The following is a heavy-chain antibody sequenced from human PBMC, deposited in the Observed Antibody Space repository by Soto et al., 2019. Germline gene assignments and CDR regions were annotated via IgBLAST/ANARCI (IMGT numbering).Heavy chain of an antibody. CDR3: AKLGSSSWSPHYYFDY. J-gene: IGHJ4*02. CDR1: AFTFNNYA. Sequence: EVQVLESGGGLVQPGGSLRLSCAASAFTFNNYAMGWVRQAPGKGLEWVSAITGSGSDTYYVDSVKGRFTISRDNSKNTLYLQMNSLRIEDTAVFYCAKLGSSSWSPHYYFDYWGQGTLVTVSS. V-gene: IGHV3-23*01. CDR2: ITGSGSDT. D-gene: IGHD2-2*01.